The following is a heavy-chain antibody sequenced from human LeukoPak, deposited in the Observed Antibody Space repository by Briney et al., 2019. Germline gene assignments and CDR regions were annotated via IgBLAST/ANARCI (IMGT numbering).Heavy chain of an antibody. CDR3: ACGRYYYDSSGYYYPTFDY. Sequence: SETLSLTCTVSGGSISSGGYSWSWIRQPPGKGLEWIGYIYHSGSTYYNPSLKSRVTISVDGSKNQFSLKLSPVTAADTAVYYCACGRYYYDSSGYYYPTFDYWGQGTPVTVSS. D-gene: IGHD3-22*01. CDR2: IYHSGST. CDR1: GGSISSGGYS. V-gene: IGHV4-30-2*01. J-gene: IGHJ4*02.